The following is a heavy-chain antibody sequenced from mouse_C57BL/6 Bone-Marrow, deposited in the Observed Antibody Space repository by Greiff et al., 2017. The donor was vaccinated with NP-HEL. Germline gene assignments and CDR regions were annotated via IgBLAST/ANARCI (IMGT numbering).Heavy chain of an antibody. CDR3: ARRFTTVVATRDY. D-gene: IGHD1-1*01. V-gene: IGHV1-55*01. Sequence: VQLQQPGAELVKPGASVKMSCKASGYTFTSYWITWVKQRPGQGLEWIGDIYPGSGSTNYNEKFKSKATLTVDTSSSTAYMQLSSLTSEDSAVYYCARRFTTVVATRDYWGQGTPLTVSS. J-gene: IGHJ2*01. CDR1: GYTFTSYW. CDR2: IYPGSGST.